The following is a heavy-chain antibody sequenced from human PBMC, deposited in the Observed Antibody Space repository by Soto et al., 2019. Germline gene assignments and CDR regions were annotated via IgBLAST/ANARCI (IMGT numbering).Heavy chain of an antibody. CDR3: ARYPLGSGSYYPPFDY. J-gene: IGHJ4*02. V-gene: IGHV4-34*01. D-gene: IGHD3-10*01. Sequence: SETLSLTCAVYGGSFSGYYWSWIRQPPGKGLEWIGEINHSGSTNYNPSLKSRVTISVDTSKNQFSLELSSVTAADTAVYYCARYPLGSGSYYPPFDYWGQGTLVTV. CDR1: GGSFSGYY. CDR2: INHSGST.